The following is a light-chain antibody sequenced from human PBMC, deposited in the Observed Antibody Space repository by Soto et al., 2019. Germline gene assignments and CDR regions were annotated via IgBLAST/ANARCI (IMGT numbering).Light chain of an antibody. CDR3: QQSYSTPPT. CDR1: QSISSY. J-gene: IGKJ1*01. Sequence: DIQLTQSQAYLSASVGARVPIPFRASQSISSYLNWYQQKPGKAPKLLIYAASSLQSGVPSRFSGSGSGTDFTLTISSLQPEDFATYYCQQSYSTPPTFGQGTKVDI. V-gene: IGKV1-39*01. CDR2: AAS.